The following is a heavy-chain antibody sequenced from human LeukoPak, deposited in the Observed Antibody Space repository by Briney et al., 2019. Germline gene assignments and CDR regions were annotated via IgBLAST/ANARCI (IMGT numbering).Heavy chain of an antibody. J-gene: IGHJ6*02. D-gene: IGHD3-10*01. Sequence: GASVKVSCKASGYTFTSYDINWVRQATGQGLEWMGWMNPNSGNTGYAQKFQGRVTMTRNTSISTAYMELSSLRSEDTAVYYCAGKRGVTHYYYYGMDVWGQGTTVTVSS. CDR1: GYTFTSYD. CDR2: MNPNSGNT. V-gene: IGHV1-8*01. CDR3: AGKRGVTHYYYYGMDV.